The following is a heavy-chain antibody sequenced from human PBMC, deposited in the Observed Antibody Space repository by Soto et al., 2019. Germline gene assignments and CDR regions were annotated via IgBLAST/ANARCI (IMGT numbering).Heavy chain of an antibody. CDR1: GFSLSTSGVG. D-gene: IGHD4-17*01. Sequence: QITLKESGPTLVKPTQTLTLTCTFSGFSLSTSGVGVGWIRQPPGKALEWLALIYWDDDKRYSPSLKSRLTITKDTSKNQVVLTMTNMDPVDTATYYCALPTSDYGDSRGWYFDLWGRGTLVTVSS. V-gene: IGHV2-5*02. J-gene: IGHJ2*01. CDR2: IYWDDDK. CDR3: ALPTSDYGDSRGWYFDL.